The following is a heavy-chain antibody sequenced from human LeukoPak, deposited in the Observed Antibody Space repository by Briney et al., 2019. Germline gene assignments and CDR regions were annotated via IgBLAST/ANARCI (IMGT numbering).Heavy chain of an antibody. Sequence: GASVKVSCKASGFTFTSSAVQWARQARGQRLEWIGWIVVGSGNTNYAQKFQERVTITRDMSTSTAYMELSSLRSEDTAVYYCAGQWLDGYNWFDPWGQGTLVTVSS. CDR1: GFTFTSSA. V-gene: IGHV1-58*01. CDR2: IVVGSGNT. CDR3: AGQWLDGYNWFDP. D-gene: IGHD6-19*01. J-gene: IGHJ5*02.